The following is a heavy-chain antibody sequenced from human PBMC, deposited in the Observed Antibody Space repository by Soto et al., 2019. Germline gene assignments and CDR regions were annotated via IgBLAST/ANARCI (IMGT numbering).Heavy chain of an antibody. Sequence: QVQLEQSGAEVKKPGSSVKVSCKASGGTFRTAAISWVRQAPGQGLEWMGGMMPVFRTPDYAQKFQGRVTIPADESTNTAYMELSGLRSDDTAVYYCARDNDRPQLGGNYYYILDVWGQGTTITVSS. D-gene: IGHD2-8*01. J-gene: IGHJ6*02. V-gene: IGHV1-69*12. CDR1: GGTFRTAA. CDR3: ARDNDRPQLGGNYYYILDV. CDR2: MMPVFRTP.